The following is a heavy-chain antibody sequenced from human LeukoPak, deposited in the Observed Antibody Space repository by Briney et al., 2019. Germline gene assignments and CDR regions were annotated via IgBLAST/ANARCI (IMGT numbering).Heavy chain of an antibody. J-gene: IGHJ4*02. V-gene: IGHV3-7*03. Sequence: GGSLRLSCAASGFTLSYDWMTCVRQVPGKGLEWVASIKQDGSEKHYVDSVKGRFTISRDNAEKSLYLQMNSLRAEDTAVYYCARGLTSNYWGQGTLVTVSS. CDR3: ARGLTSNY. CDR1: GFTLSYDW. CDR2: IKQDGSEK.